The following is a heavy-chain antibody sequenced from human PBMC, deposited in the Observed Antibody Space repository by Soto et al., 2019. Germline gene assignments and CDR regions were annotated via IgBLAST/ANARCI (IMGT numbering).Heavy chain of an antibody. CDR1: GGSISSSSYY. CDR3: ASLPLMDLIVVVPAAISAGFDY. J-gene: IGHJ4*02. CDR2: IYYSGST. Sequence: QLQLQESGPGLVKPSETLSLTCTVSGGSISSSSYYWGWIRQPPGKGLEWIGSIYYSGSTYYNPSLKSRVTISVDTSKNQFSLKLSSVTAADTAVYYCASLPLMDLIVVVPAAISAGFDYWGQGTLVTVSS. V-gene: IGHV4-39*01. D-gene: IGHD2-2*01.